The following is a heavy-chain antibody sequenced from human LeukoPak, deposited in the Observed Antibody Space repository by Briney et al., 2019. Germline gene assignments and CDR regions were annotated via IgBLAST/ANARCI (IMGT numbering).Heavy chain of an antibody. CDR3: ARDLFDPSPQAATGIDP. V-gene: IGHV1-2*02. CDR1: GYTFTGYY. D-gene: IGHD2-15*01. J-gene: IGHJ5*02. Sequence: GAPVKVSCKASGYTFTGYYMHWVRQAPGQGLEWMGWINPNSGGTNYAQKFQGRVTMTRDTSISTAYMELSRLRSDDTAVYYCARDLFDPSPQAATGIDPWGQGTLVTVSS. CDR2: INPNSGGT.